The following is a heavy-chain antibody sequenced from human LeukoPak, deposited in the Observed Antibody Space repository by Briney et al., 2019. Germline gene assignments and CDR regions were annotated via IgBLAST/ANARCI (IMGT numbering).Heavy chain of an antibody. CDR1: GFSFSDYD. Sequence: GGSLRLSCAASGFSFSDYDMHWVRQPTGKRLEWVSAVGTAGDTFYAGSVKGRFAISREKPKNSLYLQMNNLSAGDTAVYYCARGFGLGMDVWGQGTTVTVSS. J-gene: IGHJ6*02. D-gene: IGHD3/OR15-3a*01. CDR2: VGTAGDT. V-gene: IGHV3-13*01. CDR3: ARGFGLGMDV.